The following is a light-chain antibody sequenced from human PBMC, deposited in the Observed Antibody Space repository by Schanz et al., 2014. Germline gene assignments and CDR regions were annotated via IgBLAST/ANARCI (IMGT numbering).Light chain of an antibody. CDR1: QSVSSSY. CDR3: QQYNNWPPLT. CDR2: GVS. Sequence: EIVLTQSPGTLSLSPGERATLSCRASQSVSSSYLAWYQQKPGQAPRLLIYGVSSRATGIPDRFSGSGSGTDFTLTISSLQSEDVAVYYCQQYNNWPPLTFGGGTKVEIK. V-gene: IGKV3-20*01. J-gene: IGKJ4*01.